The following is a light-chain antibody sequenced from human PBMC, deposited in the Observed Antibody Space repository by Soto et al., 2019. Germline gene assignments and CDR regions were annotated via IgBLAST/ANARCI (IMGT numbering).Light chain of an antibody. J-gene: IGLJ1*01. CDR3: SSYTSSSTRLYV. CDR1: STDVGGYNY. CDR2: DVS. Sequence: QSVLTQPASVSGSPGQSITISCTGTSTDVGGYNYVSWYQQHPGKAPKLMIYDVSNRPSGVSNRFSGSKSGNTASLTISGLQHEDDDDYYCSSYTSSSTRLYVFGTGTKVTVL. V-gene: IGLV2-14*01.